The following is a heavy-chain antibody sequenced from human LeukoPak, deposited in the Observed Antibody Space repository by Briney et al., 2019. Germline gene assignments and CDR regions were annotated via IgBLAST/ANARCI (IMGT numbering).Heavy chain of an antibody. J-gene: IGHJ4*02. CDR1: GYTLTGYY. CDR3: ARSPRGPSGWYSSGCADY. D-gene: IGHD6-19*01. CDR2: INPNSGGT. V-gene: IGHV1-2*02. Sequence: ASVKVSCKASGYTLTGYYMHWVRQAPGQGLEWMGWINPNSGGTNYAQKFQGRVTMTRDTSISTAYMELSRLRSDDTAVYYCARSPRGPSGWYSSGCADYWGQGTLVTVSS.